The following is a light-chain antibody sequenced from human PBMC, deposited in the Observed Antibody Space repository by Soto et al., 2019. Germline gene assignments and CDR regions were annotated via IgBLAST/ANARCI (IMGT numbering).Light chain of an antibody. J-gene: IGKJ5*01. CDR2: DAS. CDR1: QSISNN. CDR3: QQRSNWPT. Sequence: EIVMTQSPATLSVSPGERATLSRRASQSISNNLAWYQQQPGQTPRLLIYDASNRATGIPARFSGSGYGTDFTLTISSLEPEDFAVYYCQQRSNWPTFGQGIRLEIK. V-gene: IGKV3-11*01.